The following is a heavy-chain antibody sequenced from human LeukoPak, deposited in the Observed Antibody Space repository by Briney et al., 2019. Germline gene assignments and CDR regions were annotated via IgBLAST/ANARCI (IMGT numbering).Heavy chain of an antibody. CDR3: ARAPPYYYGSGSYPLDC. J-gene: IGHJ4*02. V-gene: IGHV3-48*03. Sequence: PGGSLRLSCAVSGFSFSSYEMNWVRQPPGKGLEWVSYISSSGSTTNYAHSVKGRLTISRDNAKNSLYLQMNSLRAEDTAVYYCARAPPYYYGSGSYPLDCWGQGSLVTVPS. CDR1: GFSFSSYE. CDR2: ISSSGSTT. D-gene: IGHD3-10*01.